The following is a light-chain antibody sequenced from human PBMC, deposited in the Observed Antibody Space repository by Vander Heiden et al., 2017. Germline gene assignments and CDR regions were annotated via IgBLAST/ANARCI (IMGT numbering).Light chain of an antibody. CDR1: QGISSY. J-gene: IGKJ1*01. CDR2: AAS. V-gene: IGKV1-8*01. CDR3: QQYDSYPPWT. Sequence: AIRMTQSPSSFSASTGDRVTITCRASQGISSYLAWYQQKPGKAPKLLIYAASTLQSGVPSRFSGSGSGTDFTLTISCLQSEDFATYYCQQYDSYPPWTFGQGTKVXIK.